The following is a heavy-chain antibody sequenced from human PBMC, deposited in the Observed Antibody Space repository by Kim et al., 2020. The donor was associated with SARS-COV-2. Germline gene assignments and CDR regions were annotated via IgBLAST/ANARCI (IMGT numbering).Heavy chain of an antibody. V-gene: IGHV1-69*13. CDR1: GGTFSSYA. CDR2: IIPIFGTA. D-gene: IGHD3-10*01. Sequence: SVKVSCKASGGTFSSYAISWVRQAPGQGLEWMGGIIPIFGTANYAQKFQGRVTITADESTSTAYMELSSLRSEDTAVYYCARDPVYYYGSEDWFDPWGQGTLVTVSS. J-gene: IGHJ5*02. CDR3: ARDPVYYYGSEDWFDP.